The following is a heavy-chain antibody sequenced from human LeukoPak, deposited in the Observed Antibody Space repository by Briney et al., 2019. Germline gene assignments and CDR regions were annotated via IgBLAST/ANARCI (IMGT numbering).Heavy chain of an antibody. J-gene: IGHJ3*02. Sequence: PSETLSLTCTVSGGSISSYYWSWIRLPPGKGLEWIGYLSKSGNTNYSPSLKSRITIFGDTSKNQFFLKLSSVTAADTAVYYCARARYVNSFYAFDIWSQGTLVTVSS. D-gene: IGHD3-9*01. V-gene: IGHV4-59*01. CDR1: GGSISSYY. CDR2: LSKSGNT. CDR3: ARARYVNSFYAFDI.